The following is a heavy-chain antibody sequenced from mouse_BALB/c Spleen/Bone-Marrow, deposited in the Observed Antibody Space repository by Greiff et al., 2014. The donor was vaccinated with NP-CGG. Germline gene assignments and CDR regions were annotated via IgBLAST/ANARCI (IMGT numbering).Heavy chain of an antibody. J-gene: IGHJ2*01. CDR1: GFTFTDYF. Sequence: EVHLVESGGGLVQPGGSLRLSCTTSGFTFTDYFMTWVRQPPGKALEWLGFIRNKANGYTTEYNPSVKGRFTISRDTSQGILYLQMNTLRAEDSAIHFCARDYSGYFDFWGQGTTLTVSS. D-gene: IGHD5-1*01. V-gene: IGHV7-3*02. CDR2: IRNKANGYTT. CDR3: ARDYSGYFDF.